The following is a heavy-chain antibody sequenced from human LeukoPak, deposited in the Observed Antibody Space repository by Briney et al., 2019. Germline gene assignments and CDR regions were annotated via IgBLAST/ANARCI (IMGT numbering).Heavy chain of an antibody. CDR3: ARDGGGNSRPFDY. CDR1: GGSISSYY. CDR2: IYYSGST. J-gene: IGHJ4*02. D-gene: IGHD4-23*01. Sequence: PSETLSLTXTVSGGSISSYYWSWIRQPLGKGLEWIGYIYYSGSTNYNPSLKSRVTISVDTSKNQFSLKLSSVTAADTAVYYCARDGGGNSRPFDYWGQGTPVTVSS. V-gene: IGHV4-59*01.